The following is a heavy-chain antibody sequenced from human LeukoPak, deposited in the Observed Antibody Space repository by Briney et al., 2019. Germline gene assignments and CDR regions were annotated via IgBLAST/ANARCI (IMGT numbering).Heavy chain of an antibody. J-gene: IGHJ6*02. CDR3: AKYVSAKGPPYALDV. V-gene: IGHV3-30*18. CDR1: GFTFSSYS. D-gene: IGHD2/OR15-2a*01. CDR2: ISYDGSNN. Sequence: GGSLRLSCAASGFTFSSYSMNWVRQAPGKGLEWVAVISYDGSNNYYADSVKGRFTISRDNSKNTLYLQMNSLRAEDTAVYYCAKYVSAKGPPYALDVWGQGTTVTVSS.